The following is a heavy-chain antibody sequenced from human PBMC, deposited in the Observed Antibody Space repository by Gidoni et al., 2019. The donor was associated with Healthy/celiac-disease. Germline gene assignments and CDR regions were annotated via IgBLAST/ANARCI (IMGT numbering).Heavy chain of an antibody. CDR1: GFPFTSSA. Sequence: QMQLVQSGPEVKKPGTSVKVSCKASGFPFTSSAMQWVRQARGQRLEWIGWIVVGSGNTNYAQKFQERVTITRDMSTSTAYMELSSLRSEDTAVYYCAAGPSPGDYVNYWGQGTLVTVSS. CDR2: IVVGSGNT. D-gene: IGHD4-17*01. J-gene: IGHJ4*02. CDR3: AAGPSPGDYVNY. V-gene: IGHV1-58*02.